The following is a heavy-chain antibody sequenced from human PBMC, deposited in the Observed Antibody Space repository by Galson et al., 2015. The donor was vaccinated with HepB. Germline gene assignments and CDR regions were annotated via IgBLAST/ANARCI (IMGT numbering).Heavy chain of an antibody. CDR3: ARPVRFRGDWYFDL. CDR2: FYPDDSDT. V-gene: IGHV5-51*03. CDR1: GYTFTDYW. Sequence: QSGAEVKKPGASLKISCKGSGYTFTDYWIGWVRQMPGQGLEWMGMFYPDDSDTRYSPSFQGQATISAGKSIRTASLQWGSLEASDTAMYYCARPVRFRGDWYFDLWARGTLVIVSS. J-gene: IGHJ2*01. D-gene: IGHD5-24*01.